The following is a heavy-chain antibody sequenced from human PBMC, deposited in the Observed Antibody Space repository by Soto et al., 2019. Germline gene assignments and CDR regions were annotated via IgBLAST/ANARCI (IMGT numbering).Heavy chain of an antibody. V-gene: IGHV3-21*01. J-gene: IGHJ4*02. CDR3: VHAHYGSGSFDY. Sequence: VQLVESGGGLVKPGGSLRLSCAASGFSFSSDNMHWVRQAQGKGLEWVSSVGSTASYVVYADSVKGRFTISRDNANSSLYLQMNSLRAEDTAVYYCVHAHYGSGSFDYWGQGTMVTVSS. CDR2: VGSTASYV. CDR1: GFSFSSDN. D-gene: IGHD3-10*01.